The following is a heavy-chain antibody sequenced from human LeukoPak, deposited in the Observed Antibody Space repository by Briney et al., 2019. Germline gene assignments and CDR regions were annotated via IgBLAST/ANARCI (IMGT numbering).Heavy chain of an antibody. V-gene: IGHV3-48*03. D-gene: IGHD2-2*03. J-gene: IGHJ5*02. CDR3: ARELDIVVVPAAQLDP. Sequence: GGSLRLSCAASGFTFSSYEMNWVRQAPGKGLEWVSYISSSGSTIYYADSVKGRFTISRDNAKNSLYLQMNSLRAEDTAVYYCARELDIVVVPAAQLDPWGQGTLVTVSS. CDR1: GFTFSSYE. CDR2: ISSSGSTI.